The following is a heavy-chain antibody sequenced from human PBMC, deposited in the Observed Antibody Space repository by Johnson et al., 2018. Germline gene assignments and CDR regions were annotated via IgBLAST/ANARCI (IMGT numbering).Heavy chain of an antibody. CDR2: IWYDGSNK. CDR3: AKDLAPGHSYYYDSSGYYLDALDI. CDR1: GFTFSSYG. V-gene: IGHV3-33*06. J-gene: IGHJ3*02. Sequence: QVQLVESGGGVVQPGRSLRLSCAASGFTFSSYGMHWVRQAPGKGLEWVAVIWYDGSNKYYADSVKGRLTISRDNSKNTLYLQMNSRRAEDTAVYYCAKDLAPGHSYYYDSSGYYLDALDIWGQGTMVTVSS. D-gene: IGHD3-22*01.